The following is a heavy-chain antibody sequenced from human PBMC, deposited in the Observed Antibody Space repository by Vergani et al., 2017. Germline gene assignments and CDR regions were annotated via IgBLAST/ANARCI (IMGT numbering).Heavy chain of an antibody. CDR2: MDYSGST. CDR3: ASKRGACRAAYCHSYDF. Sequence: QVQLQESGPGLVKPSETLCLTCTVSGDSVISTDYHWGWIRQPPGKGLEWIGSMDYSGSTSYNPSLESRISISFGTPKNQFSLRLTSLAAADTAVYYCASKRGACRAAYCHSYDFWGPGTLVGVSS. CDR1: GDSVISTDYH. D-gene: IGHD2-15*01. V-gene: IGHV4-39*01. J-gene: IGHJ4*02.